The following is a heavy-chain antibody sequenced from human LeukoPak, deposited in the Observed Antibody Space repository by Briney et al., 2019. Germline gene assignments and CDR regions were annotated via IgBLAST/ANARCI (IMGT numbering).Heavy chain of an antibody. V-gene: IGHV3-30*02. Sequence: PGGSLRLSCAASGFTFSSYGMHWVRQAPGKGLEWVAFTRYDGSNKYYADSVKGRFTISRDNSKNTLYLQMNSLRAEDTAVYYCIVVPAAMWGRYGMDVWGQGTTVTVSS. CDR1: GFTFSSYG. J-gene: IGHJ6*02. CDR3: IVVPAAMWGRYGMDV. D-gene: IGHD2-2*01. CDR2: TRYDGSNK.